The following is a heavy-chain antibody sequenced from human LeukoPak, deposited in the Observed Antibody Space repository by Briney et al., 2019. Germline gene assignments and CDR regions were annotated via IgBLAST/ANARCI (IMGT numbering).Heavy chain of an antibody. CDR3: ASEVTTVTTRFDP. CDR1: GYTFTDYY. Sequence: GASVKVSCKASGYTFTDYYIHWVRQAPGQGLEWMGWINPNSGGTNFAQKFQGRVTMTRDTSISTAYMEMSRLTFDDTAVYYCASEVTTVTTRFDPWGQGTLVAVSS. J-gene: IGHJ5*02. CDR2: INPNSGGT. D-gene: IGHD4-17*01. V-gene: IGHV1-2*02.